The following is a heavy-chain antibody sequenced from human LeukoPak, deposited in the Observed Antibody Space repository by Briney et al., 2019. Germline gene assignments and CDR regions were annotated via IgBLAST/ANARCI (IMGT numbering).Heavy chain of an antibody. CDR3: ATTGVTIFRHFDY. Sequence: PGGSLRLSCAASGFTFSSYAMSWLRQAPGKGLEWVSAISGSGGSTYYADSVKGRFTISRDNSKNTLYLQMNSLRAEDTAVYYCATTGVTIFRHFDYWGQGTLVTVSS. J-gene: IGHJ4*02. CDR1: GFTFSSYA. CDR2: ISGSGGST. V-gene: IGHV3-23*01. D-gene: IGHD3-9*01.